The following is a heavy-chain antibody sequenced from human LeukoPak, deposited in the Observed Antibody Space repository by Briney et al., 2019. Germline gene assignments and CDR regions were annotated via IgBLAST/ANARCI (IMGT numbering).Heavy chain of an antibody. CDR3: ARGGGDYYYYYYMDV. Sequence: ALVKVSCKASGYTFTSYGISWVRQAPGQGLEWMGWISAYNGNTNYAQKLQGRVTMTTDTSTSTAYMELSSLRSEDTVVYYCARGGGDYYYYYYMDVWGKGTTVTVSS. J-gene: IGHJ6*03. V-gene: IGHV1-18*01. CDR1: GYTFTSYG. D-gene: IGHD1-26*01. CDR2: ISAYNGNT.